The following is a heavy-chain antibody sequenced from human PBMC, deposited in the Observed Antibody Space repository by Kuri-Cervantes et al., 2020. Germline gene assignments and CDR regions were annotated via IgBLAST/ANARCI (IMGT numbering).Heavy chain of an antibody. Sequence: SVKVSCKASGYTFTGYYMHWVRQAPGQGLEWMGWITPFNGNTNYAQKFQDRVTITRDRSMSTAYMELRSLRSDDTAVYYCARNTDILTGYVLFDYWGQGTLVTISS. V-gene: IGHV1-45*02. CDR1: GYTFTGYY. D-gene: IGHD3-9*01. J-gene: IGHJ4*02. CDR2: ITPFNGNT. CDR3: ARNTDILTGYVLFDY.